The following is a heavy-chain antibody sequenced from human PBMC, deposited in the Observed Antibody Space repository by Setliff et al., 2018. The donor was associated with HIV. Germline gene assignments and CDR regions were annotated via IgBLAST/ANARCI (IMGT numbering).Heavy chain of an antibody. CDR2: INHSGST. Sequence: SETLSLTCAVSGGSISSSNWWSWVRQPPGKGLEWIGEINHSGSTNYNPSLKSRVTISVDTSKNQFPLKLSSVTAADTAVYYCARGGRSLAAQTWFDPWGQGTLVTVSS. J-gene: IGHJ5*02. CDR1: GGSISSSNW. V-gene: IGHV4-4*02. D-gene: IGHD6-6*01. CDR3: ARGGRSLAAQTWFDP.